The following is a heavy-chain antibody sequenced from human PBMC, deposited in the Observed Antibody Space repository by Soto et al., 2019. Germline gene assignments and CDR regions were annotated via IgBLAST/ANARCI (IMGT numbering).Heavy chain of an antibody. J-gene: IGHJ6*02. V-gene: IGHV6-1*01. CDR1: GDSVSSNSAA. D-gene: IGHD1-7*01. CDR3: ARELELPGDYYYGMDV. Sequence: PSQTLSLSCAISGDSVSSNSAAWNWIRQSPSRGLEWLGRTYYRSKWYNDYAVSVKSRITINPDTSKNQFSLQLNSVTPEDTAVYYCARELELPGDYYYGMDVWGQGTTVTVSS. CDR2: TYYRSKWYN.